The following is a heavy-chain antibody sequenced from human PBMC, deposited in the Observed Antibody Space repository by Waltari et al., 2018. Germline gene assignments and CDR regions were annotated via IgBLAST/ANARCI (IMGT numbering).Heavy chain of an antibody. Sequence: QMELQESGPRLVKPSETLSLTCNVSGDSISGSRNYWAWLRQPPGKNLQWIGSIYYSGTTYYNPSLKGRFAISVDTSRNQFSLNVNSVTAEDTGIYYCARQLRFVDWIPRYFDSWGRGTLATVSS. CDR2: IYYSGTT. J-gene: IGHJ4*02. CDR3: ARQLRFVDWIPRYFDS. V-gene: IGHV4-39*01. CDR1: GDSISGSRNY. D-gene: IGHD3-3*01.